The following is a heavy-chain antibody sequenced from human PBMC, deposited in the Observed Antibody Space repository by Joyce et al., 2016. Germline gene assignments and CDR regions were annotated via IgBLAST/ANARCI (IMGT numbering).Heavy chain of an antibody. CDR2: INNSGVT. CDR1: GGPFRGFF. J-gene: IGHJ4*02. CDR3: ARSQWLAPLMY. V-gene: IGHV4-34*01. D-gene: IGHD6-19*01. Sequence: QVQLQQWGAGLLKPSETLSLTGAVSGGPFRGFFWTWVRQPPGKGLEWIGDINNSGVTNYNPSLKTRVTLSVDTSKNQFSLKLTSLSAADTAVYYCARSQWLAPLMYWGQGTPVTVSS.